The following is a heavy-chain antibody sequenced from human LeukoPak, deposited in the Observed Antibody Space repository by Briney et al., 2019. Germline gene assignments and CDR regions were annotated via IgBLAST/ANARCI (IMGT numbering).Heavy chain of an antibody. Sequence: ASVTVSCKVSGYTLTELSMHWVRQAPGKGLEWMGGFDPEDGETICAQKFQGRVTMTEDTSTDTAYMELSSLRSEDTAVYYCATDLAIVGVTPRAFDIWGQGTMVTVSS. CDR3: ATDLAIVGVTPRAFDI. D-gene: IGHD2-2*01. CDR1: GYTLTELS. V-gene: IGHV1-24*01. J-gene: IGHJ3*02. CDR2: FDPEDGET.